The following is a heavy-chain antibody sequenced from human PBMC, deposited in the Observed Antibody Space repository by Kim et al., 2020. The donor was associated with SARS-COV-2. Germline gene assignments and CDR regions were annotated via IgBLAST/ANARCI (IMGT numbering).Heavy chain of an antibody. V-gene: IGHV3-30*18. CDR3: AKVAFNWNKEYGLDM. Sequence: GGSLRLSCAASRFTFSDYDMHWVRQPPGKGLEWVAVISFDGTKRHSADHVKGRFTVSRDKFEDTLFLQMNSLRPEDTAIYYCAKVAFNWNKEYGLDMWGPGTLVIVSS. J-gene: IGHJ3*02. CDR1: RFTFSDYD. D-gene: IGHD1-20*01. CDR2: ISFDGTKR.